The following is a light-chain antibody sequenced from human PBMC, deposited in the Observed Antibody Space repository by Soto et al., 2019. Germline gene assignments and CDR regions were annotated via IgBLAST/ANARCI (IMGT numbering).Light chain of an antibody. V-gene: IGKV3D-11*02. CDR3: QQRSNWQGAT. J-gene: IGKJ4*01. CDR1: QSVGSN. Sequence: EIVLTESPATLSVSPGERATLSYRASQSVGSNLAWFQQKPGQAPRLLIYDASNRATGIPARFSGSGSGTDFTLTISSLEPEDFAVYYCQQRSNWQGATFGGGTKVDIK. CDR2: DAS.